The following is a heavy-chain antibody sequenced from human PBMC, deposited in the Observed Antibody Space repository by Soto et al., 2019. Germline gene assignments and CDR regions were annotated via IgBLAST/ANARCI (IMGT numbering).Heavy chain of an antibody. CDR2: IWYDGSNK. V-gene: IGHV3-33*01. CDR1: GFTFSSYG. D-gene: IGHD6-19*01. J-gene: IGHJ4*02. CDR3: AGSVSVAGTGTLDY. Sequence: QVQLVESGGGVVQPGRSLRLSCAASGFTFSSYGMHWVRQAPGKGLEWVAVIWYDGSNKYYADSVKGRFTISRDNSKNTLYLQMNSLRAEDTAVYYCAGSVSVAGTGTLDYWGQGTLVTVSS.